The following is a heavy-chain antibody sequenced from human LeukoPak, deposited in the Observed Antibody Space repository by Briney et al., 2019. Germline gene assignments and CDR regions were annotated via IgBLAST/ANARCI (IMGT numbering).Heavy chain of an antibody. D-gene: IGHD6-19*01. V-gene: IGHV1-2*02. Sequence: ASVKVSCKASGYTFTGYYMHWVRQAPGQGLEWMGWINPNSGGTNYAQKFQGRVTMTRDTSISTAYMELSRLRSDDTAVYYCARDRYTYSSGWYGLADYWGQGTLVTVSS. J-gene: IGHJ4*02. CDR2: INPNSGGT. CDR3: ARDRYTYSSGWYGLADY. CDR1: GYTFTGYY.